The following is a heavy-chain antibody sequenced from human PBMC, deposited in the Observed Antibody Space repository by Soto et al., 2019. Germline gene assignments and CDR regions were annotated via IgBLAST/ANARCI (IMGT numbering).Heavy chain of an antibody. V-gene: IGHV3-7*01. CDR3: AKLGNYPRHYFDY. CDR1: GFTFSSHW. Sequence: PGGSLRLSCAASGFTFSSHWMSWVRQSPGKRLEWVANIRQDGSEQWYVDSVKGRFTISRDNAKKSLYLQMNSLRAEDTAVYYCAKLGNYPRHYFDYWGQGALVTVSS. CDR2: IRQDGSEQ. J-gene: IGHJ4*02. D-gene: IGHD7-27*01.